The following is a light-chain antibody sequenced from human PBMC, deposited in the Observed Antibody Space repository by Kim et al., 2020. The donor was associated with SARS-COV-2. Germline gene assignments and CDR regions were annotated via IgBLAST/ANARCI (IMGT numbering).Light chain of an antibody. CDR2: EAS. J-gene: IGKJ5*01. Sequence: EIVLWQSPGTLSLYPGDRATLSCRASQGVSNYLAWYQQKPGQAPRLLIYEASKRAAGIPARFSGSGSGTDFTLTISRLEPGDSAVYFCQQSGSFGQGTRLEIK. CDR3: QQSGS. V-gene: IGKV3-11*01. CDR1: QGVSNY.